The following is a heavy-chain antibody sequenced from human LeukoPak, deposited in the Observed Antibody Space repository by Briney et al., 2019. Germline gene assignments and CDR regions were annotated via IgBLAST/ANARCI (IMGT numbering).Heavy chain of an antibody. J-gene: IGHJ5*02. D-gene: IGHD3-9*01. CDR1: GFTFSGSA. V-gene: IGHV3-73*01. CDR3: TSQYYDILTGYGNWFDH. Sequence: GGSLRLSCAASGFTFSGSAMHWVRQASGKGLEWVGRIRSKANSYATAYAASVKGRFTISRDDSKNTAYLQMNSLKTEDTAVYYCTSQYYDILTGYGNWFDHWGQGTLVTVSS. CDR2: IRSKANSYAT.